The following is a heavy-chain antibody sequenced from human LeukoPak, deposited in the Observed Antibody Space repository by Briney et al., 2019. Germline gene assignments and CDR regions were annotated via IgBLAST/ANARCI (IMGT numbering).Heavy chain of an antibody. Sequence: SETLSLTCTVSGGSISSSSYYWGWIRQPPGKGLEWIVSIYYSGSTYYNPSLKSRVTISVDTSKNQFSLKLSSVTAADTAVYYCAREGSITMVRGVWFDPWGQGTLVTVSS. CDR1: GGSISSSSYY. CDR3: AREGSITMVRGVWFDP. CDR2: IYYSGST. V-gene: IGHV4-39*07. D-gene: IGHD3-10*01. J-gene: IGHJ5*02.